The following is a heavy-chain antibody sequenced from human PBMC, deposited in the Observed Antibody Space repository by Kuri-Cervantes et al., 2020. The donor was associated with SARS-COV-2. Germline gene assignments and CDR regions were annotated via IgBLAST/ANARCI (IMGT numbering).Heavy chain of an antibody. CDR3: AGSSKYYYYMDV. CDR2: INHSGST. D-gene: IGHD2-2*01. J-gene: IGHJ6*03. V-gene: IGHV4-38-2*02. Sequence: GSLRLSCTVSGYSISSGYYWGWIRQPPGKGLEWIGEINHSGSTNYNPSLKSRVTISVDTSKNQFSLKLSSVTAADTAVYYCAGSSKYYYYMDVWGKGTTVTVSS. CDR1: GYSISSGYY.